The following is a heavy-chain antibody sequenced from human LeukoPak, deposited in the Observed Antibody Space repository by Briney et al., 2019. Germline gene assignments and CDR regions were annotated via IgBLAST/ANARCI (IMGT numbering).Heavy chain of an antibody. CDR2: IWSDGSNK. D-gene: IGHD5/OR15-5a*01. J-gene: IGHJ4*02. V-gene: IGHV3-33*01. CDR3: ARRRYSVYDFDY. Sequence: GTSLILSCAASGFTFSSYGMHWVRQAPGKGLEWVAVIWSDGSNKYYADSVKGRFTISRDNSKNTLYLQMNSLRAEDTAVYYCARRRYSVYDFDYWGQGTLVTVSS. CDR1: GFTFSSYG.